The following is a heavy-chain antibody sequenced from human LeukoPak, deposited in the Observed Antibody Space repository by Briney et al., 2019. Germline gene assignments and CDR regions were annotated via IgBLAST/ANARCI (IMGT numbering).Heavy chain of an antibody. CDR3: AKDNTDWAFDY. D-gene: IGHD3-9*01. V-gene: IGHV3-30*02. J-gene: IGHJ4*02. CDR1: GFTFNSYA. CDR2: IPYDGSNK. Sequence: GGSLRLSCAASGFTFNSYAMSWVRQAPGKGLEWVALIPYDGSNKYYTDSVKGRFTISRDNSKNTLYLQMNSLRAEDTAVYYCAKDNTDWAFDYWGQGILVTVSS.